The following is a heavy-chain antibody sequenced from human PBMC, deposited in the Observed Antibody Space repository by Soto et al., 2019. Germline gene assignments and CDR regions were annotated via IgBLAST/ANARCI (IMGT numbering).Heavy chain of an antibody. J-gene: IGHJ5*02. CDR1: GFTFSSYG. V-gene: IGHV3-30*18. CDR3: AKEWRYFDWLLSA. D-gene: IGHD3-9*01. Sequence: PVGSLRLSCAASGFTFSSYGMHWVRQAPGKGLEWVAVISYDGSNKYYADSVKGRFTISRDNSKNTLYLQMNSLRAEDTAVYYCAKEWRYFDWLLSAWGQGTLVTVSS. CDR2: ISYDGSNK.